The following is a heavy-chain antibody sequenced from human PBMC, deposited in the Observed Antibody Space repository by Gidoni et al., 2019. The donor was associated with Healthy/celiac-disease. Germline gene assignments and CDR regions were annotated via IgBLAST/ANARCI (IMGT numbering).Heavy chain of an antibody. D-gene: IGHD3-10*01. CDR3: AREKHSVGMDV. J-gene: IGHJ6*02. CDR1: GFTFSSYS. CDR2: ISSSSSYI. V-gene: IGHV3-21*01. Sequence: EVQLVESGGGLVKPGVSLRLSCAASGFTFSSYSMNWVRQAPGKGLEWVSSISSSSSYIYYADSVKGRFTISRDNAKNSLYLQMNSLRAEDTAVYYCAREKHSVGMDVWGQGTTVTVSS.